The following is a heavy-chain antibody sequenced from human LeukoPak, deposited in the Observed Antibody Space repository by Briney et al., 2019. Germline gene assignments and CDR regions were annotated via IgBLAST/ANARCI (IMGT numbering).Heavy chain of an antibody. CDR2: ISAYSGNT. Sequence: GASVKVSCKASGYTFSAYGISWVRQAPGQGLEWMGYISAYSGNTNYAQKLQGRVTMTTDTSTSTAYMELRSLRSDDTAVYYCARDSHIAGVAYYFDYWGQGTLFSASS. CDR3: ARDSHIAGVAYYFDY. V-gene: IGHV1-18*01. CDR1: GYTFSAYG. J-gene: IGHJ4*02. D-gene: IGHD6-13*01.